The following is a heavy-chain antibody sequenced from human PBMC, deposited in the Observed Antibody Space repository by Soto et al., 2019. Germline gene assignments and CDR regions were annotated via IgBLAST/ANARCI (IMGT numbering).Heavy chain of an antibody. CDR2: IYYTGVT. J-gene: IGHJ5*02. D-gene: IGHD2-2*01. Sequence: PSETLSLTCTVSGASLHIGGYYWAWIRQNPGKGLEWIGYIYYTGVTYYNPSLGSRVNISVDTSKNQFSLELTSVTVADTAVYYCARDGSRTTNWIDPWGEGLLVTVSS. CDR3: ARDGSRTTNWIDP. CDR1: GASLHIGGYY. V-gene: IGHV4-31*03.